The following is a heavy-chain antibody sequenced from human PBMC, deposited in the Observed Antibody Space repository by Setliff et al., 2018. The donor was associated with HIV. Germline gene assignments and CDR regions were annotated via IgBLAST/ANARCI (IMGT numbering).Heavy chain of an antibody. V-gene: IGHV4-59*11. CDR3: ARDYYNFQDM. CDR2: IYYSGET. CDR1: GASITSHY. Sequence: PSETLSLTCTVSGASITSHYWSWIRQSPGRELEWIGYIYYSGETNYNPSLKSRVTFSVDASKNQFSLKLSSVTAADSAVYYCARDYYNFQDMWGQGTMVTVSS. D-gene: IGHD3-3*01. J-gene: IGHJ3*02.